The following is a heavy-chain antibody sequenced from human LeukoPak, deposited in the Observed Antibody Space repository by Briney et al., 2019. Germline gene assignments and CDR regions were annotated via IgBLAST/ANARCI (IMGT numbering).Heavy chain of an antibody. D-gene: IGHD6-13*01. V-gene: IGHV3-30*18. CDR3: VKDMKIKAAGYYFDY. CDR1: GFTFSDYG. J-gene: IGHJ4*02. Sequence: PGGSLRLSCAASGFTFSDYGMHWVRQAPGKGLEWVAVIANDGRDKKYADSVRGRFTTSRDNSKNTVYLQMNSLRAEDTAVFYCVKDMKIKAAGYYFDYWGQGALVTVSS. CDR2: IANDGRDK.